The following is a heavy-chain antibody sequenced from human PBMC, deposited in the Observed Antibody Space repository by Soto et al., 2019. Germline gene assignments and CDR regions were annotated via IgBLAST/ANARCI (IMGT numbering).Heavy chain of an antibody. D-gene: IGHD3-16*01. CDR1: GFTFSSYA. CDR2: IGSGGDGT. V-gene: IGHV3-23*01. Sequence: AVGSLRLSCAASGFTFSSYAMSWVRQAPGKGLEWVSSIGSGGDGTYYADSVKGRFTISRDNSKNILYLQMNSLRAEDTAVYYCAKLYDYVWGSYLGAFDVWGQGTMVTVSS. J-gene: IGHJ3*01. CDR3: AKLYDYVWGSYLGAFDV.